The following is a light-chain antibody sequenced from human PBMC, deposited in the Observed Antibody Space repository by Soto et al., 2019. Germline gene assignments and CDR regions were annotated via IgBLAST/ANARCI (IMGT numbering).Light chain of an antibody. CDR2: RNN. CDR1: TSNIGNNY. J-gene: IGLJ3*02. V-gene: IGLV1-47*01. Sequence: QSVLTQPPSASGTPGQRVTISCSGSTSNIGNNYVCWFQQLPGTAPKLLIYRNNQLPSGVPDRFSGSKSGTSASLAISGLRSEDEADYYCAAWDVSLNGVVFGGGTKLTVL. CDR3: AAWDVSLNGVV.